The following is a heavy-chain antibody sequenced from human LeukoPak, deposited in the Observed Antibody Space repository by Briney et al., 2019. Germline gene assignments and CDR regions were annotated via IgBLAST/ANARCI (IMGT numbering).Heavy chain of an antibody. V-gene: IGHV3-23*01. CDR3: AKDGDYYGLFDY. CDR1: GFTFSNYA. J-gene: IGHJ4*02. Sequence: PGGSLRLSCAASGFTFSNYAMNWVRQAPGKGLEWVSLISGSTGSTYYADSVKGRFSISRDNSKNTVYLQMNSLRVEDTAVYYCAKDGDYYGLFDYWGQGTLVTVSS. D-gene: IGHD3-10*01. CDR2: ISGSTGST.